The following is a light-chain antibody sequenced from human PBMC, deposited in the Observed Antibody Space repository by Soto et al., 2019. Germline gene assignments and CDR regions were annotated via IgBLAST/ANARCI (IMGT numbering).Light chain of an antibody. V-gene: IGLV1-47*01. CDR2: RSN. J-gene: IGLJ2*01. Sequence: QLVLTQPPSASGTPGQSVTISCSGSRSNIGSGYVYWYHQLPGAAPKVLIYRSNQRPSGVPDRISGSRSGTSASLAISGLRSDDEADYYCAAWDDSLNGVVFGGGTQLTVL. CDR3: AAWDDSLNGVV. CDR1: RSNIGSGY.